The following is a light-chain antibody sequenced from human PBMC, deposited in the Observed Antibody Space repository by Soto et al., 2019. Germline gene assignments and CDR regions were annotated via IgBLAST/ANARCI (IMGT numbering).Light chain of an antibody. V-gene: IGKV3-11*01. CDR3: QQRSNWPPIT. CDR2: DAS. CDR1: QSVSSY. Sequence: IVFTQSPATLSLSPGESATLSCRASQSVSSYLAWYQQKPGQAPRLLIYDASNRATGIPARFSGSGSGTDFTLTISSLEPEDFAVYYCQQRSNWPPITFGQGTRLEIK. J-gene: IGKJ5*01.